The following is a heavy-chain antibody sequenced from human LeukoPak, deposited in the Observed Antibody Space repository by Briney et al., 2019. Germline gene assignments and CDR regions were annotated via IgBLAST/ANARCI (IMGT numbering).Heavy chain of an antibody. CDR3: ARWENYDSSGYQFDY. CDR2: IYYSGST. V-gene: IGHV4-59*11. Sequence: SETLSLTCTVSGGSISSHYWTWIRQPPGKGLEWIGYIYYSGSTNYNPSLKSRVTISVDTSKNQFSLKLSSVTAADTAVYYCARWENYDSSGYQFDYWGQGTLVTVSS. CDR1: GGSISSHY. D-gene: IGHD3-22*01. J-gene: IGHJ4*02.